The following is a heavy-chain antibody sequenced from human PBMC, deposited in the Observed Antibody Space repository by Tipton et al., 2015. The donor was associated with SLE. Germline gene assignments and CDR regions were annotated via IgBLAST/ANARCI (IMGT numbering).Heavy chain of an antibody. J-gene: IGHJ3*02. CDR1: GGSFSGYY. CDR2: ITQSETT. V-gene: IGHV4-34*01. Sequence: TLSLTCAIYGGSFSGYYWTWIRQPPGKGLEWIGEITQSETTTYNPSLKSRVTISVDTSTNQFSLTLSSVTAADTAVYYCASHKSSFWYRGAFDIWGQGTTAVVSS. CDR3: ASHKSSFWYRGAFDI. D-gene: IGHD2/OR15-2a*01.